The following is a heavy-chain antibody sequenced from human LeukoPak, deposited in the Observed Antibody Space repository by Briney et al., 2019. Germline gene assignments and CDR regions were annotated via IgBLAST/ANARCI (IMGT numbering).Heavy chain of an antibody. D-gene: IGHD1-26*01. Sequence: PGGSLRLSCAASGFSLSSYRMHWVRQALGKGLEWVSSISSSSGDIRYADSVKGRFTISRDNAKNSLYLQMNSLRAEDTAVYYCARMNSGSYPTRFDYWGQGTLVTVSS. CDR1: GFSLSSYR. J-gene: IGHJ4*02. CDR3: ARMNSGSYPTRFDY. CDR2: ISSSSGDI. V-gene: IGHV3-21*01.